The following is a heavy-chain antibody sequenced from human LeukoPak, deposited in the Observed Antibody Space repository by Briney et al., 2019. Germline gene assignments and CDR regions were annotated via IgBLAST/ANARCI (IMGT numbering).Heavy chain of an antibody. D-gene: IGHD1-26*01. CDR3: ARARVGDPMDR. CDR2: VHGDENNI. CDR1: GVPFSIYA. Sequence: PGGTLRLSCAASGVPFSIYAMYWVRQAPGKGLVWVSRVHGDENNIRYADAVMGRLTISRDDAKLTLSLLMDGLRPDYTSVCECARARVGDPMDRWGQGTLVTVSS. J-gene: IGHJ5*02. V-gene: IGHV3-74*01.